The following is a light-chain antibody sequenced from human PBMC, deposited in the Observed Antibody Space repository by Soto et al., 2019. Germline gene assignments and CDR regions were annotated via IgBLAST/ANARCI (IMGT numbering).Light chain of an antibody. CDR1: QSVSSS. CDR3: QQRTYSPYT. Sequence: EIVLTQSPATLSLSPGERATLSCRASQSVSSSLAWYQQKPGQAPRLLIYDASSRATGIPARFSGSGSGTDITLTISLLDPEVFVVYYCQQRTYSPYTFGQGTKLEIK. CDR2: DAS. V-gene: IGKV3-11*01. J-gene: IGKJ2*01.